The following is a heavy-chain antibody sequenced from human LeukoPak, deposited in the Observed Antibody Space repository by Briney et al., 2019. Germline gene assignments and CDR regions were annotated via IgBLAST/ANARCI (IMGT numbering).Heavy chain of an antibody. J-gene: IGHJ6*03. CDR2: IYYSGST. D-gene: IGHD3-10*01. CDR3: AASPRSGAYYMDV. Sequence: PSETLSLTCTVSGGSISSSSYYWGWIRQPPGKGLEWIGSIYYSGSTYYNPSLKSRVTISVDTSKNQFSLKLSSVTAADTAVYYCAASPRSGAYYMDVWGKGTTVTVSS. CDR1: GGSISSSSYY. V-gene: IGHV4-39*01.